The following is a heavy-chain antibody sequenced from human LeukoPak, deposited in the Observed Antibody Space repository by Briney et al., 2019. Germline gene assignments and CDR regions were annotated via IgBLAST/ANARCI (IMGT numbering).Heavy chain of an antibody. CDR2: IIPMFDTA. V-gene: IGHV1-69*06. CDR1: GYVFNLFG. Sequence: ASVKVSCKASGYVFNLFGFSWVRQAPGQGLEWMGRIIPMFDTANYAQKFQGRVTITADKSTSTAYMELSSLRSEDTAVYYCAVRNCSSTTCSGPLDYWGQGTLVTVSS. J-gene: IGHJ4*02. D-gene: IGHD2-2*01. CDR3: AVRNCSSTTCSGPLDY.